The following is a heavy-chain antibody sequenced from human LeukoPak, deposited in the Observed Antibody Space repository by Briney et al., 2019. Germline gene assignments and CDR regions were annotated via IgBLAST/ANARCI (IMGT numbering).Heavy chain of an antibody. CDR1: GGSMSSYY. J-gene: IGHJ6*02. Sequence: SETLSLTCTVSGGSMSSYYWSWIWQPPGKGLEWIGYIYYSGSTNYNPSLKSRVTISVDTSKNQFSLKLSSVTAADTAVYYCARSLKGAGMDVWGQETTVTVSS. CDR2: IYYSGST. CDR3: ARSLKGAGMDV. V-gene: IGHV4-59*01. D-gene: IGHD3-16*01.